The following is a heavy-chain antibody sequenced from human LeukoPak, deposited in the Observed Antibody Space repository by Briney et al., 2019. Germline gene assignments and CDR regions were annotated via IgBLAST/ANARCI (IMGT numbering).Heavy chain of an antibody. J-gene: IGHJ4*02. Sequence: PSETLSLTCTVSGDSISSYYWSWIRQPPGKGLEWIGYIYYSGSTNYNPSLKSRVTISVHTSKNQFSLKLSSVTAADTAVYYCARARGEMATAFFDYWGQGTLVTVSS. CDR3: ARARGEMATAFFDY. D-gene: IGHD5-24*01. CDR2: IYYSGST. CDR1: GDSISSYY. V-gene: IGHV4-59*01.